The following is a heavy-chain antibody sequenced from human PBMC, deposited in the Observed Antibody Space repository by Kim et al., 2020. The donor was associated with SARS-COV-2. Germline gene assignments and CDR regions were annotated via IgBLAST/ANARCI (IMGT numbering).Heavy chain of an antibody. J-gene: IGHJ5*02. D-gene: IGHD2-15*01. CDR3: SSGKWWALHWFDH. V-gene: IGHV4-34*01. CDR2: ITHNGDT. Sequence: SETLSLTCAVYGGSLSGYYWGWIRQPPGKGLEWIGEITHNGDTNYNTSLKSRGAFSIDTSKDQFSQKLTSVTAADKAVYYYSSGKWWALHWFDHGGQG. CDR1: GGSLSGYY.